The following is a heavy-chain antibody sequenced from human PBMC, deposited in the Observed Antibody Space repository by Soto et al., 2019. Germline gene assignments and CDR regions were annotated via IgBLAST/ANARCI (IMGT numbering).Heavy chain of an antibody. D-gene: IGHD3-10*01. V-gene: IGHV5-10-1*01. Sequence: GESLKISCKVSGYSFTSYWISWVRQMPGKGLEWMGRIDPSDSYTNYSPSFQGHVTISADKSISTAYLQWSSLKASDTAMYYCARVPRRGMVRGGHAFDIWGQGTMVTVSS. J-gene: IGHJ3*02. CDR2: IDPSDSYT. CDR1: GYSFTSYW. CDR3: ARVPRRGMVRGGHAFDI.